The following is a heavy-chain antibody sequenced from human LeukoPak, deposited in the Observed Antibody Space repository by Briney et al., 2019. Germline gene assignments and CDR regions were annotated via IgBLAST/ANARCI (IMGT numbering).Heavy chain of an antibody. D-gene: IGHD6-19*01. CDR2: ISYDGSDK. CDR3: ARAVYRSGGYYFDY. V-gene: IGHV3-30*04. CDR1: GFTINSYA. J-gene: IGHJ4*02. Sequence: PGRSLRLSCAASGFTINSYAMQWVRQAPGKGLEWVAVISYDGSDKNYADSVKGRFTISRDNSKNTLYLQMNSLRADDTAVCYCARAVYRSGGYYFDYWGQGTLVIVSS.